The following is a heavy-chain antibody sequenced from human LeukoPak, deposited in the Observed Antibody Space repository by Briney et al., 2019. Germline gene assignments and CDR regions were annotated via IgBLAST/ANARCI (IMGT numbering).Heavy chain of an antibody. CDR1: DDPGGSGGCN. D-gene: IGHD3-3*01. V-gene: IGHV4-61*08. Sequence: EILSLTCTVTDDPGGSGGCNWRWIRQPPGKGLEWIGYIYYSGSTNYNPSLKSRVTISVDTSKNQFSLKLSSVTAADTAVFYCARVASGYDVFDIWGQGTMVTVSS. CDR2: IYYSGST. J-gene: IGHJ3*02. CDR3: ARVASGYDVFDI.